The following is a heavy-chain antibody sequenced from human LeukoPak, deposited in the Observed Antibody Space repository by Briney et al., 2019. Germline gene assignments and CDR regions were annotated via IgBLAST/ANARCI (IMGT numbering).Heavy chain of an antibody. V-gene: IGHV4-59*01. Sequence: SETLSLTCTVSGGSISSYYWSWIRQPPGKGLEWIGYIYYSGSTNYNPSLKSRVTISVDTSKNQFSLQLSSVTAADTAVYYCARDQTYYYDSSGYRHNWFDPWGQGTLVTVSS. CDR3: ARDQTYYYDSSGYRHNWFDP. J-gene: IGHJ5*02. CDR1: GGSISSYY. D-gene: IGHD3-22*01. CDR2: IYYSGST.